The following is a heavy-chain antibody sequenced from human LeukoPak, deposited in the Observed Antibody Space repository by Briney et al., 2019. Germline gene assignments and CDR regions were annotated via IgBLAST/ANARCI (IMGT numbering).Heavy chain of an antibody. CDR1: GGTFSNYA. V-gene: IGHV1-69*05. CDR3: AKDDGSATMGFDP. CDR2: IIPIFRTT. D-gene: IGHD1-26*01. J-gene: IGHJ5*02. Sequence: SVKVSCKASGGTFSNYAFSWVRQAPGQGLEWMGGIIPIFRTTNYAEQFQGRVTITTDESTNTAYLDLSSLRSEDTAVYYCAKDDGSATMGFDPWGQGSLVTVSS.